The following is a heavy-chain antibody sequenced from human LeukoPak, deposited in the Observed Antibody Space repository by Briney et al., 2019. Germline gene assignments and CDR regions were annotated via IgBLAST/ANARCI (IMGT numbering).Heavy chain of an antibody. Sequence: PGGSLRLSCAASGFSFSSFSMNWVRQAPGKGLEWVSYISGGSSFTYYVDTVKGRFTISRDNAKNSLYLQMNSLRAEDTAVYYCARDLGYSSGPNYWGQGTRVTVSS. D-gene: IGHD6-19*01. CDR3: ARDLGYSSGPNY. CDR2: ISGGSSFT. CDR1: GFSFSSFS. J-gene: IGHJ4*02. V-gene: IGHV3-21*01.